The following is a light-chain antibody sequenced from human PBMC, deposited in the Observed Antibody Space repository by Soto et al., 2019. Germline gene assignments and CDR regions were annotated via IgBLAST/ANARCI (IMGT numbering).Light chain of an antibody. J-gene: IGKJ5*01. CDR2: GAS. CDR3: QQYDYLIT. CDR1: QSVYSS. Sequence: ETVMTQSPATLSVSPGERATLSCRASQSVYSSLAWYQQKPGQAPRLLIYGASTRATGLPARFSGSGSGTEFTLTISRLEPEDFAVYFCQQYDYLITFGQGTRLEIK. V-gene: IGKV3-15*01.